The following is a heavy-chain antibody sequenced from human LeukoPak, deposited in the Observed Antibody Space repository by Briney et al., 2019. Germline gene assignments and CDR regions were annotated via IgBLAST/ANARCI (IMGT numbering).Heavy chain of an antibody. CDR3: ARDGRGVWGSSEHDY. CDR2: INPNSGGT. V-gene: IGHV1-2*02. J-gene: IGHJ4*02. Sequence: ASVKVSCKASGYTFTGYYMHWVRQAPGQGLEWMGWINPNSGGTNYAQKFQGRVTMTRDTSISTAYMELSRLRSDDTAVYYCARDGRGVWGSSEHDYWGQGTLVTVSS. D-gene: IGHD3-16*01. CDR1: GYTFTGYY.